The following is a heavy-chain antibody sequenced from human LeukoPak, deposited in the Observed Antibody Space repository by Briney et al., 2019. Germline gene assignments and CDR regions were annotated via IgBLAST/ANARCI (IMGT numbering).Heavy chain of an antibody. CDR3: AREAYYDLLTGYSPHFDY. CDR1: GYTFTSYG. Sequence: ASVKVSCKASGYTFTSYGISWVRQAPGQGLEWMGWISAYNGNTNYAQKLQGRVTMTTDTSTSTAYMELRRLRSDDTAVYYCAREAYYDLLTGYSPHFDYWGQGTLVTVSS. CDR2: ISAYNGNT. D-gene: IGHD3-9*01. V-gene: IGHV1-18*01. J-gene: IGHJ4*02.